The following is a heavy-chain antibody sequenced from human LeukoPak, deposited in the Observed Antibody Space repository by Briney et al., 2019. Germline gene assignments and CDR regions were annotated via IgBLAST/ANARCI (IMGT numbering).Heavy chain of an antibody. Sequence: GGSLRLSCAASGFTFSSYGMHWVRQAPGKGLEWVAVIWSDRSNEYYADSVKGRFTISRDNSKNTLYMEMNSLRSEDTAVYYCARGQPLDSSGRYGLLGYWGQGTLVTVSS. D-gene: IGHD6-19*01. V-gene: IGHV3-33*01. CDR1: GFTFSSYG. CDR2: IWSDRSNE. CDR3: ARGQPLDSSGRYGLLGY. J-gene: IGHJ4*02.